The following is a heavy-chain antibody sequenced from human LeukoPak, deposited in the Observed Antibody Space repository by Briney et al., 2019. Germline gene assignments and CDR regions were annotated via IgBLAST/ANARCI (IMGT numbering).Heavy chain of an antibody. V-gene: IGHV3-30-3*01. D-gene: IGHD3-22*01. CDR2: ISYDGSNK. Sequence: GGSLRLSCAASGFTFSSYAMHWVRPAPGKGLEWVAVISYDGSNKYYADSVKGRFTISRDNSKNTLYLQMNSLRAEDTAVYYCAKDQEYYYDSSGLVDYWGQGTLVTVSS. CDR1: GFTFSSYA. CDR3: AKDQEYYYDSSGLVDY. J-gene: IGHJ4*02.